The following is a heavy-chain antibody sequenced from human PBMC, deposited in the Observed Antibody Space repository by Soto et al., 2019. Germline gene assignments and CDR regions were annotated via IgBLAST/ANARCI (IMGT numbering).Heavy chain of an antibody. CDR1: GFKFNSYA. V-gene: IGHV3-23*01. J-gene: IGHJ4*02. Sequence: GGSLRLSCTASGFKFNSYAMSWVRQAPGKGLEWVSVISDIGGTTYYADSVKGRFTISRDNSKNTLYLQMNSLRAEDTAVYYCAREYSSAWKTFDYWGQGTLVTVSS. CDR3: AREYSSAWKTFDY. D-gene: IGHD6-19*01. CDR2: ISDIGGTT.